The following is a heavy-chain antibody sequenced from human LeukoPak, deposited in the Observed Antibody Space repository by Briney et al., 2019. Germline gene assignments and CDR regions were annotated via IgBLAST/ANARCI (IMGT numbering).Heavy chain of an antibody. CDR2: IIPIFGTA. CDR3: ARGRARYSNPPLFDY. Sequence: GASVKVSCKASGGTFISYAISWVRQAPGQGREWMGGIIPIFGTANYAQKFQGRVTITADESTSTAYMELSSLRSEDTAVYYCARGRARYSNPPLFDYWGQGTLVTVSS. CDR1: GGTFISYA. J-gene: IGHJ4*02. V-gene: IGHV1-69*13. D-gene: IGHD4-11*01.